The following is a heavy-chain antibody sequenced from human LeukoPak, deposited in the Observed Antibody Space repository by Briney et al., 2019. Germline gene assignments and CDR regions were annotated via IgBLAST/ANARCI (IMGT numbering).Heavy chain of an antibody. CDR3: AREEMAIAARPYYYYMDV. V-gene: IGHV4-4*08. J-gene: IGHJ6*03. CDR2: IYTSGST. D-gene: IGHD6-6*01. CDR1: GGSISSYY. Sequence: PSETLSLTCTVSGGSISSYYWSWIRQPPGKGLEWIGRIYTSGSTNYNPSLKSRVTISVDTSKNQFSLKLSSVTAADTAVYYCAREEMAIAARPYYYYMDVWGRGTTVTVSS.